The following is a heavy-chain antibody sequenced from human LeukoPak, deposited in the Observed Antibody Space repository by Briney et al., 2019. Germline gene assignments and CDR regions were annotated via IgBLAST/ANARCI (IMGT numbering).Heavy chain of an antibody. J-gene: IGHJ3*02. CDR3: TRDRDYYDINSFSPDAFGI. V-gene: IGHV3-23*01. D-gene: IGHD3-22*01. Sequence: GGSLRLSCAASGFTFSGYAMSWVRQSPGKGLEWVSAISGGGGTTYYAYYADSVKGRFTISRDNAKNSLFLQMNSLRAEDSAVYYCTRDRDYYDINSFSPDAFGIWGQGTMVTVSS. CDR2: ISGGGGTTYYA. CDR1: GFTFSGYA.